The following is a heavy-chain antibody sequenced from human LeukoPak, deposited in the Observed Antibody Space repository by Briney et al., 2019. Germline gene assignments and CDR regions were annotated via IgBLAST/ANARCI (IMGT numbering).Heavy chain of an antibody. Sequence: SETLSLTCTVSGGSISSISYYWGWIRQPPGKGLEWIGSIYYSGSTYYNPSLKSRVTISVDTSKNQFSLKLSSVTAADTAVYYCARAPHSSSSPYYYYYMDVWGKGTTVTASS. CDR1: GGSISSISYY. D-gene: IGHD6-6*01. J-gene: IGHJ6*03. CDR3: ARAPHSSSSPYYYYYMDV. V-gene: IGHV4-39*07. CDR2: IYYSGST.